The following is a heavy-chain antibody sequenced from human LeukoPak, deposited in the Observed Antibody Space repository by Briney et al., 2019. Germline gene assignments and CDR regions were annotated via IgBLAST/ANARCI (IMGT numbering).Heavy chain of an antibody. D-gene: IGHD1-1*01. CDR2: ISWNSGSI. Sequence: PGGSLRLSCAASGFTFDDYAMHWVRHAPGKGLEWVSGISWNSGSIGYADSVKGRFTISRDNSKNTLYLQMNSLRAEDTAVYYCANKGQLERRGRGGEYWFDPWGQGTLVTVSS. V-gene: IGHV3-9*01. J-gene: IGHJ5*02. CDR3: ANKGQLERRGRGGEYWFDP. CDR1: GFTFDDYA.